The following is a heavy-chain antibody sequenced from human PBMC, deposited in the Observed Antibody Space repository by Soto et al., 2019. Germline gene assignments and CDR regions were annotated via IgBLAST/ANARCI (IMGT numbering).Heavy chain of an antibody. CDR1: GFSFSTFA. D-gene: IGHD4-17*01. CDR2: IISTGIST. Sequence: WGSLRLSCAASGFSFSTFAMTWVRQAPGKGLEWVSTIISTGISTYYADSVKGRFTISRANSKNTLYLQMNSLRAEDSAVYYCAKGNYGDYGGFDPWGHGILVTV. V-gene: IGHV3-23*01. CDR3: AKGNYGDYGGFDP. J-gene: IGHJ5*02.